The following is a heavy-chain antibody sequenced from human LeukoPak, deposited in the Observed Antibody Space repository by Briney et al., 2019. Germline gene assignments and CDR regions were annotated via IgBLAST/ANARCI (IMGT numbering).Heavy chain of an antibody. Sequence: GGSLRLSCAASGFTFSSYEMNWFRQAPGKGLEWVSYISSFGSTIYYADSVKGRFTISRDNAKNSLYLQMNSLRADDTAVYYCARDSGPYYYYYMDVWGKGTTVTISS. CDR1: GFTFSSYE. CDR2: ISSFGSTI. V-gene: IGHV3-48*03. CDR3: ARDSGPYYYYYMDV. D-gene: IGHD2-15*01. J-gene: IGHJ6*03.